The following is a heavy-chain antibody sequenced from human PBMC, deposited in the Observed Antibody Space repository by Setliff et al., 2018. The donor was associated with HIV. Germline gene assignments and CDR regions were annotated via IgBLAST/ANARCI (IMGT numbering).Heavy chain of an antibody. CDR3: ARGRGYCSSHGCFYYYMDV. V-gene: IGHV1-2*06. J-gene: IGHJ6*03. D-gene: IGHD2-2*01. Sequence: ASVKVSCKASGYTFTDYYIHWVRQAPGQGLEWMGRINPNSGGTNYAQKFQGRVTITRDTSISTTYMELSRLTSDDPAVYYCARGRGYCSSHGCFYYYMDVWAEGTTVTVSS. CDR2: INPNSGGT. CDR1: GYTFTDYY.